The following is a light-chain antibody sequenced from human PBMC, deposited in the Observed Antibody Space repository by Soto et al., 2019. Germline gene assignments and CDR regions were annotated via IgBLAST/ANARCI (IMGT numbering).Light chain of an antibody. CDR2: KGT. J-gene: IGLJ1*01. V-gene: IGLV2-23*01. Sequence: ALAQPASVSGSPGQSITISCTGTSSDVGAYNSVSWYQQHPHRAPQVIIYKGTQRPSGVSNRFSGSTSGNAASLTISGLRADDEADFFCCSSAPKSLFVFETGPKFPAL. CDR1: SSDVGAYNS. CDR3: CSSAPKSLFV.